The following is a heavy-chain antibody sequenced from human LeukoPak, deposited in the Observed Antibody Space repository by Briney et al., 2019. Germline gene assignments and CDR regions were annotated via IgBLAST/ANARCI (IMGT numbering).Heavy chain of an antibody. CDR2: ISGSGGST. CDR3: AKDPRPGTTFSSTAAFDI. V-gene: IGHV3-23*01. J-gene: IGHJ3*02. CDR1: GLTFSSSA. D-gene: IGHD1-7*01. Sequence: GGSLRLSCAASGLTFSSSAMSWVRQAPGKGLEWVSAISGSGGSTYSADSVKGRFTISRDNSRNTLYLQMNSLRAEDTAVYYCAKDPRPGTTFSSTAAFDIWGQGTMVTVSS.